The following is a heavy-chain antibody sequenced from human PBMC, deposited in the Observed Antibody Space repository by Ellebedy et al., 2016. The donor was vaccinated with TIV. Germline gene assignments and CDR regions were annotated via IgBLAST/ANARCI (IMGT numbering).Heavy chain of an antibody. CDR1: GGSISSTSYY. V-gene: IGHV4-39*07. CDR2: IYYSGST. CDR3: ARGFYDSWSGYGPRYAIDA. Sequence: SETLSLTCTVSGGSISSTSYYWGWIRQPPGKGLEWIGSIYYSGSTNYNPSLKSRVTISVDTSKNQFSLKLSSVTAADTAVYYCARGFYDSWSGYGPRYAIDAWGQGTTVTVSS. D-gene: IGHD3-3*01. J-gene: IGHJ6*02.